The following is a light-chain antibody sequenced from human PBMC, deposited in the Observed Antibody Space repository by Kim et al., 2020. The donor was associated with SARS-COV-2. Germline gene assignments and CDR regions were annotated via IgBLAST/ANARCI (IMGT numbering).Light chain of an antibody. CDR2: RAS. Sequence: DIQMTQSPATLSASVGDRVTIACRASQSINFWLAWYQQKPGKAPKLLIYRASSLQSGVPSRFSGGGTGTEFTLTISSLQPDGFATYYCQQYNRYPQTFGQGTKLEI. CDR3: QQYNRYPQT. V-gene: IGKV1-5*03. J-gene: IGKJ2*01. CDR1: QSINFW.